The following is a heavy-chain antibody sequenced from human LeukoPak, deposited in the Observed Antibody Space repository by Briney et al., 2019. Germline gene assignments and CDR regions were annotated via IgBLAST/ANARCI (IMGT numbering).Heavy chain of an antibody. CDR2: ISSSGGST. CDR3: AKVGSSGWYP. J-gene: IGHJ5*02. V-gene: IGHV3-23*01. Sequence: PGGSLRLSCAASGFTFSSYAMSWVRQAPGKGLEWDSAISSSGGSTYYADSVKGRFTISRDNSKNTLYLQMNSLRAEDTAVYYCAKVGSSGWYPWGQGTLVTVSS. CDR1: GFTFSSYA. D-gene: IGHD6-19*01.